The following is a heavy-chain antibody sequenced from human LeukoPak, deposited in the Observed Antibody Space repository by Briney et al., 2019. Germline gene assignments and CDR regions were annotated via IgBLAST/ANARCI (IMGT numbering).Heavy chain of an antibody. CDR1: GFTFVN. J-gene: IGHJ4*02. CDR3: ARLRRELWGLSFDD. V-gene: IGHV3-66*04. D-gene: IGHD1-7*01. CDR2: IYSDGSP. Sequence: GGSLRLSCAASGFTFVNWHWVRQAPGKGLEWVSVIYSDGSPYYADSVRGRFTISRDNSKNTLYLQMNSLRAEDTAVYYCARLRRELWGLSFDDWGQGTRVTVSS.